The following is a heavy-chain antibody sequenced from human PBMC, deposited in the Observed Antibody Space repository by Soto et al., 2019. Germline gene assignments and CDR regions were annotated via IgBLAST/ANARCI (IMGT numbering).Heavy chain of an antibody. D-gene: IGHD4-17*01. CDR2: ISGSGSST. CDR1: GFTFNNYA. J-gene: IGHJ4*02. Sequence: EVQVLASGGGLVQPGGSLRLSCAASGFTFNNYAMSWVRQTPEKGLEWVSSISGSGSSTYYADSVRGRFTISRDNFKNTLYLHMNSLRAEDTAVYYCAKDGYADSVGRRFDFWGTGPLVTVSS. CDR3: AKDGYADSVGRRFDF. V-gene: IGHV3-23*01.